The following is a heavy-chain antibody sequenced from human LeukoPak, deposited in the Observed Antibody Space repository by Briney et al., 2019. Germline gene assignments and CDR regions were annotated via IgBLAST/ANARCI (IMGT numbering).Heavy chain of an antibody. CDR2: IWYDGSNK. Sequence: GGSLRLSCAASGFTFSSYGMHWVRQAPGKGLEWVAVIWYDGSNKYYADSVKGRFTISRDNSKNTLYLQMNSLGAEDTAVYYCARSGLGYCSGGSCFQNDYWGQGTLVTVSS. J-gene: IGHJ4*02. CDR3: ARSGLGYCSGGSCFQNDY. CDR1: GFTFSSYG. D-gene: IGHD2-15*01. V-gene: IGHV3-33*01.